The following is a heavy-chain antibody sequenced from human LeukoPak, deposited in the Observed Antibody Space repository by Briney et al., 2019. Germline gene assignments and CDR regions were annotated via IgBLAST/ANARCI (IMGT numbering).Heavy chain of an antibody. CDR2: INPNSGGT. CDR3: ARARWQLVPYFDS. J-gene: IGHJ4*02. V-gene: IGHV1-2*02. D-gene: IGHD6-6*01. Sequence: ASVNVSCKASGYTFTHYYMHWVRQAPGQGLEWMGWINPNSGGTNFAQKFQGRVAMTRDTSISTAYMELGSLRSDDPAVYYCARARWQLVPYFDSWGQGTLVTVSS. CDR1: GYTFTHYY.